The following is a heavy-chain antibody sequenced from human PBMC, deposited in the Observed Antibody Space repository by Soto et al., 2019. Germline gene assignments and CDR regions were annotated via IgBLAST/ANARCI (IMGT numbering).Heavy chain of an antibody. J-gene: IGHJ5*02. Sequence: QITLKETGPPLVEPTQTLTLTCTFSGFSLYTSGVGVAWIRQPPGKALEWLALIYWDDDKRYIPFLNNRVTNTKDTSKNQVVITMTNMDPLDTATCCCEHRPTDGSGSSSWFDAWGPGMLVAVSS. CDR1: GFSLYTSGVG. CDR3: EHRPTDGSGSSSWFDA. V-gene: IGHV2-5*02. D-gene: IGHD3-10*01. CDR2: IYWDDDK.